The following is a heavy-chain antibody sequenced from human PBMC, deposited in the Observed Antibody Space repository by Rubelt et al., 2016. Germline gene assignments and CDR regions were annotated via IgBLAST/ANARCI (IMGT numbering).Heavy chain of an antibody. V-gene: IGHV3-30*04. D-gene: IGHD5-18*01. CDR3: ARSAGHSYGSNPLGGRCLDY. CDR1: GFTFSSYA. Sequence: QVQLVESGGGVVQPGRSLRLSCAASGFTFSSYAMHWVRQAPGKGLEWVAVISYDGSNKYHADSVKGRFTISRDNSKNTLYLQMNSLRAEDTAVYYCARSAGHSYGSNPLGGRCLDYWGQGTLVTVSS. J-gene: IGHJ4*02. CDR2: ISYDGSNK.